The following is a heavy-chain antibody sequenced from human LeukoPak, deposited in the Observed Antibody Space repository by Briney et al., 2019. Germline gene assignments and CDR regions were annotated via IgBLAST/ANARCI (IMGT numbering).Heavy chain of an antibody. Sequence: ASVKVSCKASGYTFTGYYMHWVRQAPGPGLEWMGWINPNSGGTNYAQKFQGRVTMTRDTSISTAYMELSRLIFDDRDVYYCARGDSGYDHFYDIEAWGKGTTVTISS. D-gene: IGHD5-12*01. CDR1: GYTFTGYY. CDR2: INPNSGGT. CDR3: ARGDSGYDHFYDIEA. V-gene: IGHV1-2*02. J-gene: IGHJ6*03.